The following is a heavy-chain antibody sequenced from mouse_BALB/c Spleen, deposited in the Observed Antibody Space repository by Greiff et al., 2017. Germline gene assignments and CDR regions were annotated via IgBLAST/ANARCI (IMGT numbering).Heavy chain of an antibody. CDR2: ISDGGSYT. D-gene: IGHD3-1*01. CDR3: ARGGYDYAMDY. CDR1: GFTFSDYY. V-gene: IGHV5-4*02. Sequence: EVKLVESGGGLVKPGGSLKLSCAASGFTFSDYYMYWVRQTPEKRLEWVATISDGGSYTYYPDSVKGRFTISRDNAKNNLYLQMSSLKSEDTAMYYCARGGYDYAMDYWGQGTSVTVSS. J-gene: IGHJ4*01.